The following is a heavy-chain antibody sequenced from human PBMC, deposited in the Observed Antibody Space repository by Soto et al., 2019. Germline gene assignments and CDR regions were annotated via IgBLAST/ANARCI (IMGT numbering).Heavy chain of an antibody. CDR1: GGTFSSYA. D-gene: IGHD5-12*01. J-gene: IGHJ4*02. V-gene: IGHV1-69*06. Sequence: QVQLVQSGAEVKKPGSSVKVSCKASGGTFSSYAISWVRQAPGQGLEWMGGIIPIFGTANYAQKFQGRVTITADNSTSTAYMELSSLRCEETAVYYCARDATCRRWLQFYNYWGQGTLVTVSS. CDR2: IIPIFGTA. CDR3: ARDATCRRWLQFYNY.